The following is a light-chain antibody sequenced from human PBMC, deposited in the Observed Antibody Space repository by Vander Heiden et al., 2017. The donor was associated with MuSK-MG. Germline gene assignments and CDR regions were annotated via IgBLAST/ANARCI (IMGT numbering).Light chain of an antibody. CDR3: QLYDTWPYT. CDR1: QTISSD. V-gene: IGKV3D-15*01. CDR2: GAS. J-gene: IGKJ2*01. Sequence: EIVSTQFPATLSVSPGESVTLSCRARQTISSDLAWYQQKPGQAPRLLISGASTRATGVPARFSGSGSGTYFTLTISSLQSEDFAVYYCQLYDTWPYTFGQGTKLEIK.